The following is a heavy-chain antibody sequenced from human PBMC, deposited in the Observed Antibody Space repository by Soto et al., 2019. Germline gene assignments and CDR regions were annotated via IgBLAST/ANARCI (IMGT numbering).Heavy chain of an antibody. V-gene: IGHV3-21*01. CDR2: VSTTSDYI. CDR1: GFTFNSYS. CDR3: ARDARSPWASYAMDV. J-gene: IGHJ6*01. Sequence: EVQVVESGGGLVKPGGSLRLSCAGTGFTFNSYSMNWVRQAPGKGLEWVSSVSTTSDYIYYSDSVKGRFTISRDNARKSLYLQMNSLRAEDTAVYFCARDARSPWASYAMDVW. D-gene: IGHD3-16*01.